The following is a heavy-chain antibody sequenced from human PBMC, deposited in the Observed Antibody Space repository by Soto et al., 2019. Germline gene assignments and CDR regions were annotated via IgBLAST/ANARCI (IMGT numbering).Heavy chain of an antibody. J-gene: IGHJ6*03. D-gene: IGHD2-2*02. CDR1: GGSISSYY. V-gene: IGHV4-59*01. CDR3: ARGYSPYYMDV. Sequence: SETLSLTCTVSGGSISSYYWNWIRQPPGKGLEWIGYIYYSGSTNYNPSLKSRVTISVDTSKNQFSLKLGSVTAADTAVYYCARGYSPYYMDVWGKGTTVTVSS. CDR2: IYYSGST.